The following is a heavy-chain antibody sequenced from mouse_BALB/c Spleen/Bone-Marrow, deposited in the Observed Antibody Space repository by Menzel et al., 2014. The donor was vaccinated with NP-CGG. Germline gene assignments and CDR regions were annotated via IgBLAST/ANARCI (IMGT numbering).Heavy chain of an antibody. D-gene: IGHD1-2*01. CDR1: GFTFTDYY. CDR2: IRNKANGYTT. Sequence: EVLRVESGGGLVQPGGSLRLSCATSGFTFTDYYMNWVRQPPGKALEWLGFIRNKANGYTTEYSASVKCRFTISRDNSQSILYLQMNTLRAEDSATYYCARDVGRLLFDFWGQGTTLTVSS. V-gene: IGHV7-3*02. J-gene: IGHJ2*01. CDR3: ARDVGRLLFDF.